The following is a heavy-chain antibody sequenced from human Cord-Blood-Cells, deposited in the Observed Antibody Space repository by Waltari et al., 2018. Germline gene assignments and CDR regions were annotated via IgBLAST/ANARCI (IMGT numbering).Heavy chain of an antibody. CDR2: INAGNGNT. CDR3: ARVSVTGDGNWYFDR. Sequence: QVQLVQSGAEVKKPGASVKVSCKASGYTFTSYAMHWVSKAPGQRLEWMGWINAGNGNTKYSQKFQVRVTITRDTSASTAYMELSSLRSEDTAVYYCARVSVTGDGNWYFDRWGRGTLVTVSS. J-gene: IGHJ2*01. CDR1: GYTFTSYA. D-gene: IGHD3-16*01. V-gene: IGHV1-3*01.